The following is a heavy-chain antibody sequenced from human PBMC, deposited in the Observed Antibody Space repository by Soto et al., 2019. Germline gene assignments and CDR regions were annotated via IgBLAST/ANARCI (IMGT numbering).Heavy chain of an antibody. V-gene: IGHV3-21*01. CDR3: ARDLQVVPAANEAFDI. J-gene: IGHJ3*02. CDR2: ISSSSSYI. CDR1: GFTFSSYS. D-gene: IGHD2-2*01. Sequence: GGSLRLSCAASGFTFSSYSMNWVRQAPGKGLEWVSSISSSSSYIYYADSVKGRFTISRDNAKNSLYLQMDSLRAEDTAVYYCARDLQVVPAANEAFDIWGQGTMVTVSS.